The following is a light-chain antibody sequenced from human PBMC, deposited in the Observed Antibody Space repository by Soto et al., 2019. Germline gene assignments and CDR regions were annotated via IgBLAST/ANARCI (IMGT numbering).Light chain of an antibody. CDR2: AAS. CDR1: QTIAKY. V-gene: IGKV1-39*01. J-gene: IGKJ2*01. Sequence: DIQMTQSPSSLSASVGDRVTITCRASQTIAKYLNWFQQEPGKAPNLLIFAASSLQSGVPSRFSGSGSGTDFTLTISNLQPEDVATYYCQQGYSIPYTFGQGTNLEIK. CDR3: QQGYSIPYT.